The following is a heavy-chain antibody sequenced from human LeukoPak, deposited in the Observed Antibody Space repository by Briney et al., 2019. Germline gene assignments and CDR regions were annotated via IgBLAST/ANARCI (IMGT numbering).Heavy chain of an antibody. CDR1: GYTFTGYY. CDR2: INPNSGGT. CDR3: ARNRWEPYHNDAFDI. Sequence: ASVKVSCKASGYTFTGYYMHWVRQAPGQGLEWMGWINPNSGGTNYAQKFQGRVTITRNTSISTAYMELSSLRSEDTAVYYCARNRWEPYHNDAFDIWGQGTMVTVSS. J-gene: IGHJ3*02. D-gene: IGHD1-26*01. V-gene: IGHV1-2*02.